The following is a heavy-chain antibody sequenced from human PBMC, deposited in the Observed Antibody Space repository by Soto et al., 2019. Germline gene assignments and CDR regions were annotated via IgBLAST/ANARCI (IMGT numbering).Heavy chain of an antibody. D-gene: IGHD2-2*01. J-gene: IGHJ4*02. CDR1: GGSISSGGYY. Sequence: SETLSLTCTVSGGSISSGGYYWSWIRQHPGKGLEWIGYIYYSGSTYYNPSLKSRVTISVDTSKNQVSLKLSSVTAAGTAVYYCARAPISRYCSSTSCYPHFDYWGQGTLVTVSS. CDR2: IYYSGST. V-gene: IGHV4-31*03. CDR3: ARAPISRYCSSTSCYPHFDY.